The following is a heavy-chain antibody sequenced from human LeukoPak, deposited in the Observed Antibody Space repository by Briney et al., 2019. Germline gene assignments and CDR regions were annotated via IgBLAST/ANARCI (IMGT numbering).Heavy chain of an antibody. CDR2: ISAGGAST. Sequence: GGSLRLSCAASGLTFSSYAMSWVRQAPGKGLDWVSSISAGGASTYYADSVKGRFTISRDNPKNTLYLQMNSLRAEDTAVYYCAKAGGGMATMGTLGAFDIWGQGTVVTVSS. CDR1: GLTFSSYA. CDR3: AKAGGGMATMGTLGAFDI. J-gene: IGHJ3*02. V-gene: IGHV3-23*01. D-gene: IGHD5-24*01.